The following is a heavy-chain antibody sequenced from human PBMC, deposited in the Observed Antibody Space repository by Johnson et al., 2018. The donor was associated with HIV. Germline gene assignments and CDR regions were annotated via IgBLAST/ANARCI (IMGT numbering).Heavy chain of an antibody. CDR1: GFTFSSYG. Sequence: VQLVESGGGVVQPGRSLRLSCAASGFTFSSYGMHWVRQAPGKGLEWVAVISYDGSNKYYADSVKGRFTISRDNAKNSLYLQMNSLRAEDTAVYYCARIVGATLAFDIWGQGTMVTVSS. CDR2: ISYDGSNK. D-gene: IGHD1-26*01. V-gene: IGHV3-33*05. CDR3: ARIVGATLAFDI. J-gene: IGHJ3*02.